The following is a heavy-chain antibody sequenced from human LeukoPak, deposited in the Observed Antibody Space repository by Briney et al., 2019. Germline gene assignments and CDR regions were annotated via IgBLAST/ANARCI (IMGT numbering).Heavy chain of an antibody. V-gene: IGHV3-33*06. D-gene: IGHD2-21*01. CDR2: IWYDGTNK. Sequence: PGGSLRLSCAASGFTFISYGMHWVRQAPGKGLEWVALIWYDGTNKYYADSVKGRFTISRDNSKNTLYLQMNSLRAEDTAVYYCAKRLEYCGTNNSYPEHWGQGTLVTVSS. CDR1: GFTFISYG. J-gene: IGHJ4*02. CDR3: AKRLEYCGTNNSYPEH.